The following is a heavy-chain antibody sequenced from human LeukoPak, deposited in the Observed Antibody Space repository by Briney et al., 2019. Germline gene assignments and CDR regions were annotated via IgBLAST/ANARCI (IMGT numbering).Heavy chain of an antibody. D-gene: IGHD2-2*01. Sequence: PGQSLKISCKGFGYSFTSYWIACVRQMPGKGLEWMGIIYPGDSDTRYSPSFQGQVTISADKSINTAYLQWSSLKASDTAMYYCARGYCSSTTCCAGAFDIWGQGTTVTVSS. J-gene: IGHJ3*02. V-gene: IGHV5-51*01. CDR1: GYSFTSYW. CDR2: IYPGDSDT. CDR3: ARGYCSSTTCCAGAFDI.